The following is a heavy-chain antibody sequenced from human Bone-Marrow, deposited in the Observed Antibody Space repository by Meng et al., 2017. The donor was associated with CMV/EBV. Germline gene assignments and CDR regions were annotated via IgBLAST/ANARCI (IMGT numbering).Heavy chain of an antibody. CDR3: ARGGLVAAGRTAAGMDV. D-gene: IGHD6-13*01. CDR1: GFTFSHYS. Sequence: GGSLRLSCASSGFTFSHYSMSWVRQAPGKGLEWVAYMSGSGTTIDYEDSVKGRFTISRDNAKESLYLQMSSLRPDDTAVYYCARGGLVAAGRTAAGMDVWGQGTTVTVSS. V-gene: IGHV3-11*01. J-gene: IGHJ6*02. CDR2: MSGSGTTI.